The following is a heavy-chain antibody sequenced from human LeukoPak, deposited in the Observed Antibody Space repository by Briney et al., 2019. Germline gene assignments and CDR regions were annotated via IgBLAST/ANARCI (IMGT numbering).Heavy chain of an antibody. CDR1: GFTVSSSY. J-gene: IGHJ6*03. Sequence: PGGSLRLSCAASGFTVSSSYMSWVRQAPGKGLEWVSVIYSGGSTYYADSVKGRFTISRDNSKNTLYLQMNSLRAEDTAVYYCASNYDFWSGYSPMDVWGKGTTVTVSS. V-gene: IGHV3-53*01. CDR2: IYSGGST. D-gene: IGHD3-3*01. CDR3: ASNYDFWSGYSPMDV.